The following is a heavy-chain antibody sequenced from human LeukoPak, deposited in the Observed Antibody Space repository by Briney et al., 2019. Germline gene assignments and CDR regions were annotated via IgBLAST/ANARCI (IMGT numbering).Heavy chain of an antibody. V-gene: IGHV3-23*01. CDR1: GFTFSTYG. D-gene: IGHD3-10*01. CDR2: ISGNAATT. J-gene: IGHJ4*02. CDR3: AKRGPGSPQSGKYYFDY. Sequence: GGSLRLSCAASGFTFSTYGMTWVRQAPGKGLEGVSAISGNAATTFYADSVKGRFTISRDNSKNTLYLQMNSLRAEDTAVYYCAKRGPGSPQSGKYYFDYWGQGTLVTVSS.